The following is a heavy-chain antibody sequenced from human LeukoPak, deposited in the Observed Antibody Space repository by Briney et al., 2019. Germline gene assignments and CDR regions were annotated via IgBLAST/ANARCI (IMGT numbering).Heavy chain of an antibody. J-gene: IGHJ6*02. Sequence: GGSLRPSCAASGFTFSSYAMSWVRQAPGKGLEWVSAISGSGGSTYYADSVKGRFTISRDNSKNTLYLQMNSLRAEDTAVYYCAKGTGSGIYYYYGMDVWGQGTTVTVSS. D-gene: IGHD6-19*01. CDR3: AKGTGSGIYYYYGMDV. V-gene: IGHV3-23*01. CDR2: ISGSGGST. CDR1: GFTFSSYA.